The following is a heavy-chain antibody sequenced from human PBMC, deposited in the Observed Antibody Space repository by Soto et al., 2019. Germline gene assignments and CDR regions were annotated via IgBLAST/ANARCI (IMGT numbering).Heavy chain of an antibody. V-gene: IGHV1-69*06. CDR1: GGTFSSYA. J-gene: IGHJ6*02. D-gene: IGHD1-1*01. CDR3: ARDSPPGLERVDWYYYYYGMDV. CDR2: IIPIFGTA. Sequence: SVKVSCKASGGTFSSYAISWVRQAPGQGLEWMGGIIPIFGTANYAQKFQGRVTITADKSTSTAYMELSSLRSEDTAVYYCARDSPPGLERVDWYYYYYGMDVWGQGTTVTVSS.